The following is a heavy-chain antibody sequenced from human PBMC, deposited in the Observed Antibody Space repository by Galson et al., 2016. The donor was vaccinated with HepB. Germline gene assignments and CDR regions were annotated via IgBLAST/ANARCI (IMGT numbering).Heavy chain of an antibody. CDR3: ARILRWGESSTAALPPDY. CDR1: GFSLNSSGMC. D-gene: IGHD1-26*01. V-gene: IGHV2-70*01. Sequence: PALVKPTQTLTLTCTFSGFSLNSSGMCVTWIRQSPGRALEWLALIDWADDTYYTTSLQSRLSISKDTSKNQVFLTMTNMDPVDTATYYCARILRWGESSTAALPPDYWGQGILVIVSS. J-gene: IGHJ4*02. CDR2: IDWADDT.